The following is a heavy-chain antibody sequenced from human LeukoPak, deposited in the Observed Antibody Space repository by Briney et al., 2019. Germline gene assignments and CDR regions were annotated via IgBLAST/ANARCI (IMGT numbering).Heavy chain of an antibody. CDR2: INPNSGGT. CDR1: GYTFSGNF. CDR3: ARAGSYWEGYYFDY. J-gene: IGHJ4*02. D-gene: IGHD1-26*01. V-gene: IGHV1-2*02. Sequence: GASVKVSCKASGYTFSGNFMHWVRQAPGQGLEWMGWINPNSGGTNYAQKFQGRVTMTRDTSISTAYMELSRLRSDDTAVYYCARAGSYWEGYYFDYWGQGTLVTVSS.